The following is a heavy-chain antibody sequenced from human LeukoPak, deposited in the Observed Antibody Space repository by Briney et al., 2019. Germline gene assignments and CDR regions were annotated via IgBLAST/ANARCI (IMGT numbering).Heavy chain of an antibody. CDR1: GGSINNYF. CDR2: ISYSGST. CDR3: ARDNYGGVTKFDP. J-gene: IGHJ5*02. V-gene: IGHV4-59*01. D-gene: IGHD3-16*01. Sequence: SETLCLTCAVSGGSINNYFWSWIRQPPGKGLEWIGYISYSGSTNYNPSLKSRVTISVDTSKNQFSLKLNSVTTADTAVYYCARDNYGGVTKFDPWGQGTLVTVSS.